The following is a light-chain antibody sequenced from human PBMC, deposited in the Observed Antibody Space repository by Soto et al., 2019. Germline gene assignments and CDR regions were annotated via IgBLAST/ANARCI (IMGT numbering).Light chain of an antibody. Sequence: DIPMTQSPSSLSASVGARVTFSCRASQDISHYLDWYQQKPGKVPKNLIYGASTLQSGVPSRFSGSRSGTDFTLTISSLQPEDVATYYCQKYNSAPRTFGPGTKVDI. V-gene: IGKV1-27*01. CDR1: QDISHY. CDR3: QKYNSAPRT. CDR2: GAS. J-gene: IGKJ3*01.